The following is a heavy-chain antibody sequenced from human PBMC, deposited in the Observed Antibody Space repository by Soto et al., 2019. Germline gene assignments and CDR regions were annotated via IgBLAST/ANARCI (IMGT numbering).Heavy chain of an antibody. V-gene: IGHV4-34*01. CDR1: GGSFSRYH. J-gene: IGHJ4*02. Sequence: QVQLHQWGAGLLKLAETLSLTCTVYGGSFSRYHWNWIRQAPGKGLEWIGEIHPDGGINYSPSLEGRVTISVDTSKNEFSLKLRSVTAADTAVYYCARGYGEEWPTSDFWGQGTLVTVSS. CDR2: IHPDGGI. CDR3: ARGYGEEWPTSDF. D-gene: IGHD3-10*01.